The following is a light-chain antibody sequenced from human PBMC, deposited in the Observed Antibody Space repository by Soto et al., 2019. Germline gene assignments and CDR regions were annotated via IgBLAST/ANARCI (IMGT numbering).Light chain of an antibody. CDR3: QQYGSSAPIT. V-gene: IGKV3-20*01. CDR2: AAS. Sequence: EIVLTQSPGTLSLSPGERATLSCRASQSVSSNFLAWYQRKSGQAPRLLIYAASSRATGIPDRFSGSGSGTDFTLTISRLEPEDFAVYYCQQYGSSAPITFGQGTRLEMK. CDR1: QSVSSNF. J-gene: IGKJ5*01.